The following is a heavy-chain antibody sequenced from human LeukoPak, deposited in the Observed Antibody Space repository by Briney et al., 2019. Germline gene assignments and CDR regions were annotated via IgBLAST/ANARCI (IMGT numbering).Heavy chain of an antibody. Sequence: ASVKVSCKASGYTFTGYYMHWVRQAPGQGLEWMGWINPNSGGTNYAQKFQGRVTMTRDTSISTAYMELSRLRSDDTAVYYCARVGPFSGIVVPAARRAPFDYWGQGTLVTVSS. CDR1: GYTFTGYY. CDR2: INPNSGGT. J-gene: IGHJ4*02. V-gene: IGHV1-2*02. D-gene: IGHD2-2*01. CDR3: ARVGPFSGIVVPAARRAPFDY.